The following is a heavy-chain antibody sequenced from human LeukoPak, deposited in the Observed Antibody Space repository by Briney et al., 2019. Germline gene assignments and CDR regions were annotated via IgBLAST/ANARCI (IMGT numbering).Heavy chain of an antibody. CDR1: GGSISNYY. CDR2: IYYSGTT. D-gene: IGHD6-13*01. Sequence: SETLSLTCTVSGGSISNYYWSWIRQPPGKGLEWIGYIYYSGTTNYNPSLKSRVTISVDTSKNQFSLKLNSVTAADTAVYHCARGVYIAAAQYGYWGQGTLVTVSS. V-gene: IGHV4-59*01. CDR3: ARGVYIAAAQYGY. J-gene: IGHJ4*02.